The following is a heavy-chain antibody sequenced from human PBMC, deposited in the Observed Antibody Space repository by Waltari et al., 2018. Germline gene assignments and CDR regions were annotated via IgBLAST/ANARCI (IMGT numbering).Heavy chain of an antibody. CDR1: GYTFTSYA. J-gene: IGHJ6*02. CDR2: INAGNGNT. Sequence: QVQLVQSGAEVKKPGASVKVSCKASGYTFTSYAMHWVRQAPGQRLEWMGWINAGNGNTKYSQKFQGRVTITRDTSASTAYMELSSLRSEDTAVYYCARVVQGLGWDGMDVWGQGTTVTVSS. V-gene: IGHV1-3*01. D-gene: IGHD3-10*01. CDR3: ARVVQGLGWDGMDV.